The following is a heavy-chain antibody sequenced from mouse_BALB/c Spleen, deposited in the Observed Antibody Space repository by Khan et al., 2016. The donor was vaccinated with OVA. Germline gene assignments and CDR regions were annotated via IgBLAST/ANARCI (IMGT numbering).Heavy chain of an antibody. CDR2: IYPGSGNT. CDR3: TRWSYFTMDY. V-gene: IGHV1S22*01. Sequence: LQQSGSDLVRPGASVNLSCKASGYTFTSYWVHWVKQRPGQGLEWIGNIYPGSGNTKCDDNFKSKATLTVDTSSSTAYMQLSSLTSEDSAVYFCTRWSYFTMDYWGQGTSVTVSS. CDR1: GYTFTSYW. J-gene: IGHJ4*01.